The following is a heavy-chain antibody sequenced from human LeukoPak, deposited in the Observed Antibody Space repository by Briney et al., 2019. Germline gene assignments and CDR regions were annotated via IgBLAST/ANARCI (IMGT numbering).Heavy chain of an antibody. CDR3: ARGVRWLAQEYYFDC. J-gene: IGHJ4*02. CDR1: GFTLSSNY. D-gene: IGHD6-19*01. V-gene: IGHV3-66*01. CDR2: IYSGGST. Sequence: GGSLRLSCAASGFTLSSNYMNWVRQAPGKGLEWVSVIYSGGSTYYADSVKGRFTISRDNSKNTLYLQMNSLRAEDTAVYYCARGVRWLAQEYYFDCWGQGTLVTVSS.